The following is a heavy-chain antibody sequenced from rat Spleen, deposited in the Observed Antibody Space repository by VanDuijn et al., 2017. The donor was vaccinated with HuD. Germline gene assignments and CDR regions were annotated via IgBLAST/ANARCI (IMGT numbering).Heavy chain of an antibody. CDR1: GFTFSDYY. D-gene: IGHD1-12*02. J-gene: IGHJ2*01. CDR2: IWSGGST. CDR3: ATDTFYDGTYYPGGFDY. V-gene: IGHV5-27*01. Sequence: EVQLVESGGGLVQPGRSLKLSCAASGFTFSDYYMAWVRQAPTKGLEWMGAIWSGGSTYYRDSVKGRFTMSRDNAKSTLYLQLDSLRSEDTATYYCATDTFYDGTYYPGGFDYWGQGVMVTVSS.